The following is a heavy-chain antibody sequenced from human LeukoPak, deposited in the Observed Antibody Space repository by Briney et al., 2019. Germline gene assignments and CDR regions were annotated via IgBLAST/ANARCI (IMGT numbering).Heavy chain of an antibody. Sequence: PSQTLSLTCTVSGGSISSGSYYWSWIRQPAGKGLEWIGRIYTSGSTNYNPSLKSRVTISVDTSKNQFSLKLSSVTAADTAVYYCARGPTHCSSSSCLQGEWGQGTLVTVSS. CDR1: GGSISSGSYY. CDR3: ARGPTHCSSSSCLQGE. CDR2: IYTSGST. J-gene: IGHJ4*02. V-gene: IGHV4-61*02. D-gene: IGHD2-15*01.